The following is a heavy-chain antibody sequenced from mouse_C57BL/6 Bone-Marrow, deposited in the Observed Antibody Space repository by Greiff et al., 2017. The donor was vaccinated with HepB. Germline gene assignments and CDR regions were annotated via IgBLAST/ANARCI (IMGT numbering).Heavy chain of an antibody. Sequence: QVQLQQPGAELVRPGTSVKMSCKASGYTFTNYWIGWAKQRPGHGLEWIGDIYPCGGYTNYNEKFKGNATLTADKSSSTAYMEFSSLTSGDSAIYYCERGGDYYGGSSWFAYWGQGTLVTVSA. CDR2: IYPCGGYT. CDR3: ERGGDYYGGSSWFAY. D-gene: IGHD1-1*01. CDR1: GYTFTNYW. V-gene: IGHV1-63*01. J-gene: IGHJ3*01.